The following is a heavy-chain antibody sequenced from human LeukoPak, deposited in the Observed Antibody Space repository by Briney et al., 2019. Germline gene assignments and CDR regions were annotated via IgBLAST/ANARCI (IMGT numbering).Heavy chain of an antibody. D-gene: IGHD1-26*01. V-gene: IGHV1-18*01. CDR2: ISAYNGNT. J-gene: IGHJ5*02. CDR1: GYTFTSYG. CDR3: ARVVSDIVGATSGDWFDP. Sequence: ASVKVSCKASGYTFTSYGISWVRQAPGQGLEWMGWISAYNGNTNYAQELQGRVTMTTDTSTSTAYMELRSLRSDDTAVYYCARVVSDIVGATSGDWFDPWGQGTLVTVSS.